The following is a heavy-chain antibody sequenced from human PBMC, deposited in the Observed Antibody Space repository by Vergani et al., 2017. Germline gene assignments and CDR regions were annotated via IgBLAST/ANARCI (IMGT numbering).Heavy chain of an antibody. CDR1: GFTFSSYA. V-gene: IGHV3-23*01. Sequence: EVQLLESGGSLKQPGGSVRLSCAASGFTFSSYAMSWVRQAPGKGLEWVSAISGSGGSTYYADSVKGRFTISRDNSKNTLYLQMNSRRAEDTAVYYCAKDSVMATIGEGNYWGQGTLVTVSS. J-gene: IGHJ4*02. D-gene: IGHD5-24*01. CDR3: AKDSVMATIGEGNY. CDR2: ISGSGGST.